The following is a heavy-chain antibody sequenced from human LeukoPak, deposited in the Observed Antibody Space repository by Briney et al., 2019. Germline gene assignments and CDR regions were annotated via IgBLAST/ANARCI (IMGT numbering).Heavy chain of an antibody. Sequence: GGSLRLSCVDFGFTFNKYWMSWVRQAPGKGLEWLVNIDEDGNEKYYIDSVKGRFTFSRDNAKSSVFLQMNSLRGEDTAVYYCARGLATAAAYWGQGTLVTVSS. J-gene: IGHJ4*02. V-gene: IGHV3-7*04. D-gene: IGHD6-13*01. CDR3: ARGLATAAAY. CDR2: IDEDGNEK. CDR1: GFTFNKYW.